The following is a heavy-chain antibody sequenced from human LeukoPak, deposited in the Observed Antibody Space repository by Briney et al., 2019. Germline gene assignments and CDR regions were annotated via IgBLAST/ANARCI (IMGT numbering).Heavy chain of an antibody. CDR2: INHSGST. V-gene: IGHV4-34*01. J-gene: IGHJ3*02. CDR3: ARAEPYYDFWSGYYSDAFDI. Sequence: SQALXLTCAVYGGSFSGYYWSWIRQPPGKGLEWIGEINHSGSTNYNPSLKSRVTISVDTSKNQFSLKLSSVTAADTAVYYCARAEPYYDFWSGYYSDAFDIWGQGTMVTVSS. CDR1: GGSFSGYY. D-gene: IGHD3-3*01.